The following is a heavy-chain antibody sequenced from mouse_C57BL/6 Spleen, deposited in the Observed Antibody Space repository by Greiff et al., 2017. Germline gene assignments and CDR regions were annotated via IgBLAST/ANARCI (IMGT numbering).Heavy chain of an antibody. V-gene: IGHV5-17*01. J-gene: IGHJ1*03. CDR1: GFTFRDYG. D-gene: IGHD2-1*01. CDR3: ARELLWYFDV. Sequence: EVQRVESGGGLVKPGGSLKLSCAASGFTFRDYGMHWVRQAPEKGLEWVAYISSGSSTIYYAETVKGRFTISRDNAKNTLFLQMTSLRSEDTAMYYCARELLWYFDVWGTGTTVTVSS. CDR2: ISSGSSTI.